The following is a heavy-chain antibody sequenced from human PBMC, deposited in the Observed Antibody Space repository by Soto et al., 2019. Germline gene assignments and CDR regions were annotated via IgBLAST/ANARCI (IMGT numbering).Heavy chain of an antibody. J-gene: IGHJ4*02. V-gene: IGHV1-18*01. CDR2: ISIYNGNT. Sequence: QVQLVQSGAEVKKPGASVKVSCKASGYTFTSYAISWVRQAPGQGLEWMGWISIYNGNTNYAQKLQGRVTMTTDTSPSTADMELRSLRSDDTAVYYCAKRRGYSNGEFDYWGQGTLVTVSS. CDR1: GYTFTSYA. CDR3: AKRRGYSNGEFDY. D-gene: IGHD5-18*01.